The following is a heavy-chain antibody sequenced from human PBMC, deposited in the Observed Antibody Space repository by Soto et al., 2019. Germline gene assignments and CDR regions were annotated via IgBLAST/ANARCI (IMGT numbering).Heavy chain of an antibody. D-gene: IGHD5-18*01. CDR3: ARGRGYSYGRGPKDY. CDR1: GGSVSSGSYY. Sequence: SETLSLTCTVSGGSVSSGSYYWSWIRQPPGKGMEWIGYIYYSGSTNYNPSLKSRVTISVDTSKNQFSLKLSSVTAADTAVYYCARGRGYSYGRGPKDYWGQGTLVTVSS. J-gene: IGHJ4*02. CDR2: IYYSGST. V-gene: IGHV4-61*01.